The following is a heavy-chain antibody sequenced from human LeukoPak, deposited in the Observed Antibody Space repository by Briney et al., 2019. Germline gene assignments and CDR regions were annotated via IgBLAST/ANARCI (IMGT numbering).Heavy chain of an antibody. CDR3: ARDSALAQAVMFDY. CDR2: ISHSGSA. Sequence: SGTLSLTCAVFGGSISSSYWWSWVRQFPGKGLEWTGEISHSGSAYYNPSLKSPVTISVDGSKNHFSLNLNSVTAADTAVYYCARDSALAQAVMFDYWGQGTLVTVSS. V-gene: IGHV4-4*02. D-gene: IGHD6-19*01. J-gene: IGHJ4*02. CDR1: GGSISSSYW.